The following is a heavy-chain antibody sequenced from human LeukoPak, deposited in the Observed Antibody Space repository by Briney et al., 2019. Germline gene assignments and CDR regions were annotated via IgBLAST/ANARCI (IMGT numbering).Heavy chain of an antibody. J-gene: IGHJ4*02. D-gene: IGHD2-2*01. Sequence: ASVKVSCKASGGTFSSYAISWVRQAPGQGLEWMGRIIPIFGIANYAQKLQGRVTITADKSTSTAYMELSSLRSEDTAVYYCAGYCSSTSCQFDYWGQGTLVTVSS. V-gene: IGHV1-69*04. CDR3: AGYCSSTSCQFDY. CDR2: IIPIFGIA. CDR1: GGTFSSYA.